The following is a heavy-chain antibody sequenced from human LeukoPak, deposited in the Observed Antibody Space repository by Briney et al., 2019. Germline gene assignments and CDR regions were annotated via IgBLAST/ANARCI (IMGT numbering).Heavy chain of an antibody. D-gene: IGHD3-22*01. V-gene: IGHV3-30*02. CDR2: IRSDGSNK. J-gene: IGHJ4*02. CDR3: ARDRHNYYDSSGFPPDFDY. Sequence: GGSLRLSCAGSGFSFSSYGMHWVRQAPGKGLEWMAFIRSDGSNKYYADSVKGRFTISRDNSKNTLYLQMNSLRAEDTAVYYCARDRHNYYDSSGFPPDFDYWGQGTLVTVSS. CDR1: GFSFSSYG.